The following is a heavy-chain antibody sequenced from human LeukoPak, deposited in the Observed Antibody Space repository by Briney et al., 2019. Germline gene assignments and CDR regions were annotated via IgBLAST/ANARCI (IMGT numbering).Heavy chain of an antibody. D-gene: IGHD3-3*01. CDR2: IYYSGST. J-gene: IGHJ5*02. Sequence: SETLSLTCTVSGGSISSYYWSWIRQPPGKGLEWIGYIYYSGSTNYNPSLKSRVTISVDTSKNQFSLKLSSVTAADTAVYYCARGPTYYDFWSGHGGWFDPWGQGTLVTVSS. V-gene: IGHV4-59*01. CDR3: ARGPTYYDFWSGHGGWFDP. CDR1: GGSISSYY.